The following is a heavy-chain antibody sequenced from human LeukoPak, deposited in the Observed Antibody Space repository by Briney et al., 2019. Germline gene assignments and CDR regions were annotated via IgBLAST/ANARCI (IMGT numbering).Heavy chain of an antibody. D-gene: IGHD3-22*01. V-gene: IGHV4-31*03. CDR3: ARVFYDSSGYYRFDY. CDR1: GGSISSGGYY. Sequence: SETLSLTCTVSGGSISSGGYYWSWLRQHPGKGLEWIGYIYYSGSTYYNPSLKSRVTISVDTSKNQFSLILSSVTAADTAVYYCARVFYDSSGYYRFDYWGQGTLVTVSS. CDR2: IYYSGST. J-gene: IGHJ4*02.